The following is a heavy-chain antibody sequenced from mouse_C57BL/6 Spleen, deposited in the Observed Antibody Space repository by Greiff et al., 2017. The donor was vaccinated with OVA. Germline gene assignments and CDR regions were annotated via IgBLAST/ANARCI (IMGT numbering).Heavy chain of an antibody. CDR3: TTGLLRSYFDY. V-gene: IGHV14-4*01. CDR2: IDPENGDT. J-gene: IGHJ2*01. Sequence: VHVKQSGAELVRPGASVKLSCTASGFNIKDDYMHWVKQRPEQGLEWIGWIDPENGDTEYASKFQGKATITADTSSNTAYLQLSSLTSEDTAVYYCTTGLLRSYFDYWGQGTTLTVSS. CDR1: GFNIKDDY. D-gene: IGHD1-1*01.